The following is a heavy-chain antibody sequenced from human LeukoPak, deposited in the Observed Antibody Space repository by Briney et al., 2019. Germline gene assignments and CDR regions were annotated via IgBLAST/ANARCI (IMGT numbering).Heavy chain of an antibody. CDR1: GFTFSTYA. J-gene: IGHJ5*02. CDR2: ISSDGGVT. D-gene: IGHD5-18*01. V-gene: IGHV3-64*02. Sequence: GGSLRLSCAASGFTFSTYAMHWVRQAPGKGLEYVAAISSDGGVTYYADSVKGRFTISRDNSKNTLYLQMNSLRAEDTAVYYCAKDVRGYGRAWGQGTLVTVSS. CDR3: AKDVRGYGRA.